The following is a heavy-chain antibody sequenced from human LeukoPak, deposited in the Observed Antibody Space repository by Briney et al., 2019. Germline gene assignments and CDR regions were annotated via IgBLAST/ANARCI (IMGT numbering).Heavy chain of an antibody. V-gene: IGHV4-34*01. Sequence: SETLSLTCAVYGGTFSDYFWGWIRQPPGKGLECIGEINHSGRTYYNPSLKSRVTISVDTSKNQFSLKLSSVTAADTAVYYCARARYDFWSGYPFDYWGQGTLVTVSS. CDR1: GGTFSDYF. CDR3: ARARYDFWSGYPFDY. D-gene: IGHD3-3*01. J-gene: IGHJ4*02. CDR2: INHSGRT.